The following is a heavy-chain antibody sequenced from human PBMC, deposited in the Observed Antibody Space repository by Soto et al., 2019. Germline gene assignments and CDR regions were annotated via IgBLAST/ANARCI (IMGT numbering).Heavy chain of an antibody. V-gene: IGHV3-15*07. J-gene: IGHJ5*02. Sequence: GGSLRLSCAASGFSFSSTWMNWVRQAPGKGLEWVGRVKTKTDGETTGYAAPVKGRFTISRDDSNDTLYLQMNSLKTEDTAVYYCTTRFLYGLTWGQGTLVTVSS. CDR3: TTRFLYGLT. D-gene: IGHD3-10*01. CDR1: GFSFSSTW. CDR2: VKTKTDGETT.